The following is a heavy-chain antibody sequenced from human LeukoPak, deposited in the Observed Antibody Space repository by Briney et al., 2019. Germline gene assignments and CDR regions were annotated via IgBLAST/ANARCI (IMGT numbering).Heavy chain of an antibody. Sequence: PGGSLRLSCAASGFTFSSYGMHWVRQAPGKGLEWVAVISYDGSNKYYADSVKGRFTISRDNSKNTLYLQMNSLRAEDTAVYYCAKLAIFGVVIRYYYYGMDVWGQGTTVTVSS. CDR2: ISYDGSNK. J-gene: IGHJ6*02. CDR3: AKLAIFGVVIRYYYYGMDV. CDR1: GFTFSSYG. D-gene: IGHD3-3*01. V-gene: IGHV3-30*18.